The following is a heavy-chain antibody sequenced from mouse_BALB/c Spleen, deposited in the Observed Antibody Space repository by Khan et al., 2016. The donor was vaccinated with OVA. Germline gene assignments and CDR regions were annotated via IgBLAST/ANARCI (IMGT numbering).Heavy chain of an antibody. CDR3: ARGNYYGYYVDY. J-gene: IGHJ2*01. CDR1: GYSITSNYA. V-gene: IGHV3-2*02. D-gene: IGHD1-1*01. CDR2: ISYSGYT. Sequence: EVQLQESGPGLVKPSQSLSLTCTVTGYSITSNYAWNWIRQFPGNKLEWMGYISYSGYTTYNPSLKSRISFTRDTSKNQFFLQLNSVTTEDTATYYCARGNYYGYYVDYWGQGTTLTVSS.